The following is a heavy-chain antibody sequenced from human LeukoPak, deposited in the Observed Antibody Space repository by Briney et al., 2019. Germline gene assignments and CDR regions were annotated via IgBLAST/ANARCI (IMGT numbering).Heavy chain of an antibody. CDR2: IYHSGST. V-gene: IGHV4-39*07. Sequence: SETLSLTCTVSGGSISSSNYYWDWIRQPPGKGLEWMGSIYHSGSTYYNPSLKSRVTISVDTSKNQFSLKLSPVTVADTAVYYCARDVGAVDYWGQGTLVTVSS. D-gene: IGHD1-26*01. CDR1: GGSISSSNYY. CDR3: ARDVGAVDY. J-gene: IGHJ4*02.